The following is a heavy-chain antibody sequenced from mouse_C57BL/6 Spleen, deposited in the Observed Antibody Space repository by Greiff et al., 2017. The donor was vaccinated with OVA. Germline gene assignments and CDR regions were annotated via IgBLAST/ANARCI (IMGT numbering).Heavy chain of an antibody. CDR2: INPNNGGT. Sequence: VQLQQSGPELVKPGASVKISCKASGYTFTDYYMNWVKQSHGKSLEWIGDINPNNGGTSYNQKFKGKATLTVDKSSSTAYMELRSLTSEDSAVYYCARGILADFDDWGQGTTLTVSS. J-gene: IGHJ2*01. D-gene: IGHD6-1*01. CDR3: ARGILADFDD. V-gene: IGHV1-26*01. CDR1: GYTFTDYY.